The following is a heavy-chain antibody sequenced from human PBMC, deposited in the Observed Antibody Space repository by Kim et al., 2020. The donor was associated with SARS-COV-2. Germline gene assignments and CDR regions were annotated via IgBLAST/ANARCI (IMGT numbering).Heavy chain of an antibody. CDR1: GYSFTSYW. CDR3: ARHKGGGYSSGWPTYYFDY. Sequence: GESLKISCKGSGYSFTSYWIGWVRQMPGKGLEWMGIIYPGDSDTRYSPSFQGQVTISADKSISTAYLQWSSLKASDTAMYYCARHKGGGYSSGWPTYYFDYWGQGTLVTVSS. V-gene: IGHV5-51*01. CDR2: IYPGDSDT. D-gene: IGHD6-19*01. J-gene: IGHJ4*02.